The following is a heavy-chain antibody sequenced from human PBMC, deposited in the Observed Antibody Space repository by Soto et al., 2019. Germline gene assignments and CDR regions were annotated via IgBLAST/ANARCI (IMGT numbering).Heavy chain of an antibody. D-gene: IGHD5-18*01. V-gene: IGHV1-69*09. CDR3: ARQAGYSYGYVFDY. Sequence: QAQLVQSGAEVKKPGSSVKDSCTASGGTFGNHAISWVRQVPGQGLEWMGGIIPVLGVGDNAQKFQGRVTITADTSTNTAYTEMSRLRSEDTAHYYCARQAGYSYGYVFDYWGQGTLVIVSS. J-gene: IGHJ4*02. CDR1: GGTFGNHA. CDR2: IIPVLGVG.